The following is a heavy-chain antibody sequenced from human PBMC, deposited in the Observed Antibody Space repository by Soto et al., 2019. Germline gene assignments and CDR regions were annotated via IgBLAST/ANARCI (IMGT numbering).Heavy chain of an antibody. CDR1: GFSLSNARMG. J-gene: IGHJ5*02. Sequence: QVTLKESGPVLVKPTETLTLTCTVSGFSLSNARMGVSWIRQPPGKALEWLAHIFSNDEKSYSTSLKSRLTXSXXTSQSQVVLTVANMDPVDTATYYCARILGMGWFDPWGQGTLVTVSS. CDR2: IFSNDEK. V-gene: IGHV2-26*01. CDR3: ARILGMGWFDP.